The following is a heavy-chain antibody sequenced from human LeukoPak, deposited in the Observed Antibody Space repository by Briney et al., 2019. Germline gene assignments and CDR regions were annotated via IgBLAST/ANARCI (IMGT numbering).Heavy chain of an antibody. CDR3: AGGRGYSYGPKEP. D-gene: IGHD5-18*01. J-gene: IGHJ5*02. CDR2: IIPIFGTA. V-gene: IGHV1-69*13. Sequence: ASVKVSCKASGGTFSSYAISWVRQAPGQGLEWMGGIIPIFGTANYAQKFQGRVTITADESTSTAYVELSSLRSEDTAVYYCAGGRGYSYGPKEPWGQGTLVTVSS. CDR1: GGTFSSYA.